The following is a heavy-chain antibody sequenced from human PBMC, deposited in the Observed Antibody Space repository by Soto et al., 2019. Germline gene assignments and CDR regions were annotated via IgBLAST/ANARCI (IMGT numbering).Heavy chain of an antibody. CDR1: GFTFSSYA. Sequence: EVQLLESGGGLVQPGGSLRLSCTASGFTFSSYAMSWVRQAPGKGLEWVSAISGSGGSTYYADSVKGRFTISRDNSKNTLYLQMNSLRAEDTAVYYCAKSQGGGPDAFDIWGQGTMVTVSS. CDR2: ISGSGGST. D-gene: IGHD3-16*01. CDR3: AKSQGGGPDAFDI. V-gene: IGHV3-23*01. J-gene: IGHJ3*02.